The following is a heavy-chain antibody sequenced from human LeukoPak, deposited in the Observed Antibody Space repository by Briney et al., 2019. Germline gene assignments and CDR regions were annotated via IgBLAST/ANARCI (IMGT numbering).Heavy chain of an antibody. J-gene: IGHJ5*02. CDR3: AGAPYYDFWSGHNWFDP. D-gene: IGHD3-3*01. CDR2: INPNSGGT. V-gene: IGHV1-2*06. Sequence: GASVKVSCKASGYTFTGYYMHWVRQAPGQGLEWMGRINPNSGGTNYAQKFQGRVTMTRDTSISTAHMELSRLRSDDTAVYYCAGAPYYDFWSGHNWFDPWGQGTLVTVSS. CDR1: GYTFTGYY.